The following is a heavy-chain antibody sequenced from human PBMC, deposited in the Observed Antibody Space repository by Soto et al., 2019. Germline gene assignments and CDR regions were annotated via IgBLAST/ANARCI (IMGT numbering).Heavy chain of an antibody. D-gene: IGHD6-6*01. CDR2: ISAGSSNI. V-gene: IGHV3-21*01. CDR3: ARQYPSSSRHFDH. J-gene: IGHJ4*02. CDR1: GFTFRTYN. Sequence: EVELVESGGGLVTPGGSLKLSCAASGFTFRTYNMIWVRQAPGKGLEWVSSISAGSSNIYYAPSVKGRFTISRDNAKNLLYLQSNSLRAEDTAVYYCARQYPSSSRHFDHWGQGTLVIVSS.